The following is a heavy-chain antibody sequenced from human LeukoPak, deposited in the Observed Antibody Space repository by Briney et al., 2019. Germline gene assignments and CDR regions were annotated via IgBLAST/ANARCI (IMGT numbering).Heavy chain of an antibody. J-gene: IGHJ4*02. CDR1: GFTFDEYS. D-gene: IGHD5-18*01. Sequence: PGGSLRLSCAASGFTFDEYSMHWVRQRPGKGLEWVSLVSWDGGSIYYADSVRGRFTISRDNRKGSLFLQMKSLKTEDSALYFCARDRGGNSAGFDSWGQGTLVTVSS. CDR2: VSWDGGSI. CDR3: ARDRGGNSAGFDS. V-gene: IGHV3-43*01.